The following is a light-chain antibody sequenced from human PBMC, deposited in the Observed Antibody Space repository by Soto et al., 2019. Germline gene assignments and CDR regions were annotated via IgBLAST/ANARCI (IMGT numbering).Light chain of an antibody. Sequence: DIQLTQSPSFLSASVGDRVTITCRASQGISSYLAWYQQKPGKAPKLLISTASTLQSGVPSRFSGSGSGTEFTLTISRLQPEDFATYYCQQLNNYPRTFGQGTKVDIK. CDR1: QGISSY. CDR2: TAS. J-gene: IGKJ1*01. V-gene: IGKV1-9*01. CDR3: QQLNNYPRT.